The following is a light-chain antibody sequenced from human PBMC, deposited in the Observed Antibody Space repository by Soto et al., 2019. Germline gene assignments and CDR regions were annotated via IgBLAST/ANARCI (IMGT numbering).Light chain of an antibody. CDR1: QSVTTR. CDR3: QQYGGSPIT. Sequence: IVLTQSPGTLSLSPGERVTLSCRASQSVTTRLAWYQHKPVQAPTLLMSGASNRASGVPVRFSGSGSGTDFTLTITRLEPEDFALYYCQQYGGSPITFGLGTRLEIK. V-gene: IGKV3-20*01. J-gene: IGKJ5*01. CDR2: GAS.